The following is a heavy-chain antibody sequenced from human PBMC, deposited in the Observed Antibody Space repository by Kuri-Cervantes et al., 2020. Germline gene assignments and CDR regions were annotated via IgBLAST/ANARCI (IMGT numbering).Heavy chain of an antibody. CDR3: ARDGYNPFDY. CDR2: ISSSSSYI. D-gene: IGHD5-24*01. Sequence: GGSLRLSCAASGFIFSSYTMNWVRQAPGKGLEWVSSISSSSSYIYYADSVKGRFTTSRDNAKNSLYLQMNSLRAEDTAVYYCARDGYNPFDYWGQGTLVTVSS. V-gene: IGHV3-21*01. J-gene: IGHJ4*02. CDR1: GFIFSSYT.